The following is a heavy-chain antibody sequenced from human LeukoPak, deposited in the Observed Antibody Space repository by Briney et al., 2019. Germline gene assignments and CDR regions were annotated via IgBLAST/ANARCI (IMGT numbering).Heavy chain of an antibody. CDR1: GFTFSSYW. Sequence: PGGSLRLSCAASGFTFSSYWMSWVRQAPGKGLEWVANIKQDGSEKYYVDSVKGRFTISRDNAKNSLYLQMNSLRAEDTAVYYCARLDGQQLTSFFDYWGQRTLVTVSS. V-gene: IGHV3-7*01. J-gene: IGHJ4*02. CDR3: ARLDGQQLTSFFDY. D-gene: IGHD6-13*01. CDR2: IKQDGSEK.